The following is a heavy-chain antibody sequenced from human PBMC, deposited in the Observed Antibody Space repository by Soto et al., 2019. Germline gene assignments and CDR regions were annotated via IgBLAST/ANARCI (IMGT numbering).Heavy chain of an antibody. J-gene: IGHJ5*02. D-gene: IGHD3-10*01. CDR2: IYYSGST. CDR3: ARDPGSGSYYGWFDP. V-gene: IGHV4-59*01. CDR1: GGSISRYY. Sequence: QVQLQESGPGLVKPSETLSLTCTVSGGSISRYYWNWIRQPPGKGLEWIGYIYYSGSTNYNPSLKSRVTIQVATSKHQFSLKLSSVTAADTAVYYCARDPGSGSYYGWFDPWGQGTLVTVSS.